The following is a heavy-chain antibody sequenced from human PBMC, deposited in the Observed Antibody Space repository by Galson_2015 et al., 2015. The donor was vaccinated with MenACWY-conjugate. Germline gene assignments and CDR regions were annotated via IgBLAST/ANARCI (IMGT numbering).Heavy chain of an antibody. CDR2: ISTSSSLI. Sequence: LRLSCAASGFTFSTYNMNWIRQAPGKGLEWVSYISTSSSLIMYADSVKGRFTISRDDAKNSLYLQMNSLRAEDTAVYYCAREVSAVTGADYWGQGTLVTVSS. CDR3: AREVSAVTGADY. CDR1: GFTFSTYN. D-gene: IGHD3-9*01. J-gene: IGHJ4*02. V-gene: IGHV3-48*04.